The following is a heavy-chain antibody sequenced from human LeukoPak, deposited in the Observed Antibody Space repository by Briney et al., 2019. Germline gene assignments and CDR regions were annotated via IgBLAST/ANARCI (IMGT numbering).Heavy chain of an antibody. Sequence: PSETLSLTCAVSGGSISSSNWWSWVRQPPGKGLEWIGEIYHSGSTNYNPSLKSRVTISVHTSKNQFSLKLSSVTAADTAVYYCARDPPSSSWYDWFDPWGQGTLVTVSS. CDR2: IYHSGST. D-gene: IGHD6-13*01. CDR1: GGSISSSNW. CDR3: ARDPPSSSWYDWFDP. J-gene: IGHJ5*02. V-gene: IGHV4-4*02.